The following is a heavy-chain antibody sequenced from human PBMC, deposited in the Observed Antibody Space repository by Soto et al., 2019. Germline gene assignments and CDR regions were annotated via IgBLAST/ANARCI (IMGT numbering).Heavy chain of an antibody. Sequence: QVQLVQSGAEVKKPGASVKVSRKASGYTFTSYAMHWVRQAPGQRLEWMGWINAGNGNTKYSQKFQGRVTITRDTSASTAYMELSSLRSEDTAVYYCARGPLRGVIIFWFDPWGQGTLVTVSS. CDR1: GYTFTSYA. V-gene: IGHV1-3*01. D-gene: IGHD3-10*01. CDR2: INAGNGNT. CDR3: ARGPLRGVIIFWFDP. J-gene: IGHJ5*02.